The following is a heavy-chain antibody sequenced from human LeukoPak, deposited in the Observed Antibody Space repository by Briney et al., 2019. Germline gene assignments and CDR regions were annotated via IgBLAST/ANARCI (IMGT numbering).Heavy chain of an antibody. Sequence: PSETLSLTCTVSGGSISSYYWSWIRQPPGKGLEWIGYIYYSGSTNYNPSLKSRVTISVDTSKNQFSLKLSSVTAADTAVYYCARDLPQVDAFDIWGQGTMVTVSS. CDR3: ARDLPQVDAFDI. CDR2: IYYSGST. J-gene: IGHJ3*02. CDR1: GGSISSYY. V-gene: IGHV4-59*12.